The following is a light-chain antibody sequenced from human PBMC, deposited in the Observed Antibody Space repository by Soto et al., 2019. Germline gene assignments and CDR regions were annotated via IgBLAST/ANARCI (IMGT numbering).Light chain of an antibody. CDR2: GAS. CDR1: QGVNNY. Sequence: DIPMTQSPSSLSASVGDIVSITCRASQGVNNYVAWYQQKPGEVPKLLIYGASTLKSGVPSRFSSSGSGTEFTLTISSLQTEDFAIYYCQKSNSAPRNFGEGPKV. CDR3: QKSNSAPRN. V-gene: IGKV1-27*01. J-gene: IGKJ1*01.